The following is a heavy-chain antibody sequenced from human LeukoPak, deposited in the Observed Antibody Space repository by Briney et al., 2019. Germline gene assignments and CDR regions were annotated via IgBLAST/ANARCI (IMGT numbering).Heavy chain of an antibody. CDR3: ARGSSGDAFDI. CDR2: ISSSGITM. J-gene: IGHJ3*02. V-gene: IGHV3-48*03. CDR1: GFTFSTHE. D-gene: IGHD3-10*01. Sequence: GGSLRLSCAASGFTFSTHEMNWVRQAPGKGLEWLSYISSSGITMYYADSVKGRFTISRDNAKKSLYLQMNSLRAEDTAVYYCARGSSGDAFDIWGQGTMVTVSS.